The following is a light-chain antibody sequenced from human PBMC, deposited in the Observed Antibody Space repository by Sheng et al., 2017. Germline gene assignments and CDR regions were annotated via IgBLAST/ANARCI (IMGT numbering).Light chain of an antibody. J-gene: IGKJ1*01. CDR1: QSVSSN. Sequence: EIVLTQSPATLSLSPGESATLSCRASQSVSSNLAWYQQKPGQAPRLLIYGASTRATGIPARFSGSGSGTEFTLTISSLQSEDFAVYYCQQYDNWPPWTFAKAKVEI. CDR3: QQYDNWPPWT. V-gene: IGKV3-15*01. CDR2: GAS.